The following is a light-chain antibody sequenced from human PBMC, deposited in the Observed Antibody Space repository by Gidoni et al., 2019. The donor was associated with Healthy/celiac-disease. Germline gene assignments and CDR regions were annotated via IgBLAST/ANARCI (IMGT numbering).Light chain of an antibody. CDR2: DAS. V-gene: IGKV1-33*01. J-gene: IGKJ2*01. CDR1: QDISNY. Sequence: DIQMTQSPSSLSASVGDRVTITCQASQDISNYLNWYQQKPGKAPKLLIYDASNLETGVPSRLSGSGSGTDFTFTISRLHPEDIATYYCQQYDNLPMYTFGQGTKLEIK. CDR3: QQYDNLPMYT.